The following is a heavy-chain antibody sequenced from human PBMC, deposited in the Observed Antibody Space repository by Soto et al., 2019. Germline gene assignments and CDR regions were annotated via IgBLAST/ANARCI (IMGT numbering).Heavy chain of an antibody. CDR2: INWDSGDI. CDR1: GISFEDYA. V-gene: IGHV3-9*01. D-gene: IGHD2-8*01. Sequence: GGSLRLCCVVSGISFEDYAMHWVRQVPGKGLEWVSGINWDSGDIGYADSVKGRFTISRDNAKNSLYLQMNSLKTEDTALYYCAKDTAPGFYDANGHLDYWGQGTPVTVSS. J-gene: IGHJ4*02. CDR3: AKDTAPGFYDANGHLDY.